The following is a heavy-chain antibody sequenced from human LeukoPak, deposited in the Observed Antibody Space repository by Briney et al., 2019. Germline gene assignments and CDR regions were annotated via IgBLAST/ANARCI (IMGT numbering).Heavy chain of an antibody. Sequence: ASVKVSCKASGGTFSSYAISWVRQAPGQGLEWMGGIIPIFGTANYAQKFQGRVTITADESTSTAYMELSSLRSEDTAVYYCARGGHLSGYSSSWYYYWGQGTLVTVSS. CDR1: GGTFSSYA. V-gene: IGHV1-69*13. D-gene: IGHD6-13*01. CDR3: ARGGHLSGYSSSWYYY. CDR2: IIPIFGTA. J-gene: IGHJ4*02.